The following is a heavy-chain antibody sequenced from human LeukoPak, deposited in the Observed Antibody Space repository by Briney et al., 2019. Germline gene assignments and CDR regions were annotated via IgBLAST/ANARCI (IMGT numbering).Heavy chain of an antibody. Sequence: PGGSLRLSCAASGFTFSSYSMNWVRQAPGKGLEWVTFIRYDGSNKYYADSVKGRFTISRDNSKNTLYLQMNSLRAEDTAVYYCAKDLPDPWGQGTLVTVSS. CDR1: GFTFSSYS. V-gene: IGHV3-30*02. CDR3: AKDLPDP. D-gene: IGHD5/OR15-5a*01. J-gene: IGHJ5*02. CDR2: IRYDGSNK.